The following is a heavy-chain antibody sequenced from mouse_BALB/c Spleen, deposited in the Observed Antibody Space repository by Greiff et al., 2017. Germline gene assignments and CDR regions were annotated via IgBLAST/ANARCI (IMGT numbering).Heavy chain of an antibody. CDR1: GFTFSDYG. CDR2: ISNLAYSI. V-gene: IGHV5-15*02. J-gene: IGHJ2*01. CDR3: ARGGKRGQNYFDY. D-gene: IGHD3-3*01. Sequence: EVKLVESGGGLVQPGGSRKLSCAASGFTFSDYGMAWVRQAPGKGPEWVAFISNLAYSIYYADTVTGRFTISRENAKNTLYLEMSSLRSEDTAMYYCARGGKRGQNYFDYWGQGTTLTVSS.